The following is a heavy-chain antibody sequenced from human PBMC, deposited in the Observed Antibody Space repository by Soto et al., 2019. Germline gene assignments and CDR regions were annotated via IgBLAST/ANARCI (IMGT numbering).Heavy chain of an antibody. Sequence: TLSLTCVFSCWTIRSPDWWTWVRQPPGKGLEWIGEIFQSGSTNYTPSLESRVTISVDKSKNQFSLTLTSVTAADTAVYFYARGRGRYSSGWSWFDPWGQGILVTVSS. CDR2: IFQSGST. CDR1: CWTIRSPDW. D-gene: IGHD6-19*01. CDR3: ARGRGRYSSGWSWFDP. V-gene: IGHV4-4*01. J-gene: IGHJ5*02.